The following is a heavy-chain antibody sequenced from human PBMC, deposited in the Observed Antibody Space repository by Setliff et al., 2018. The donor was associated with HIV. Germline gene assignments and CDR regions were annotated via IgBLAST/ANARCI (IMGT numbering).Heavy chain of an antibody. CDR3: GVGAFEGHSYGWVERYFDY. J-gene: IGHJ4*02. Sequence: GGSLRLSCAASGFTFKNCAMSWVRQTPGKGLEWVSAISGSGSTPYYSDSVKGRFTISRDNSNSIAYLQMSSLTTEDTAVYYCGVGAFEGHSYGWVERYFDYWGQGTLVTVSS. V-gene: IGHV3-23*01. D-gene: IGHD5-18*01. CDR1: GFTFKNCA. CDR2: ISGSGSTP.